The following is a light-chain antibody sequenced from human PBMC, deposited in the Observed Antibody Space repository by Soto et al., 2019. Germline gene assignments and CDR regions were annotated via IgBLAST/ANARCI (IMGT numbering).Light chain of an antibody. Sequence: DIQMTQSPSTLSASVGDRVTITCRASQSIGGLLAWYQQKPGKAPRLLIYDASSVESGVPSRFSGSRSGTTFTLAISSLQPEDFATYYCQHYHSYPYTFGQGTKLEIK. J-gene: IGKJ2*01. CDR3: QHYHSYPYT. CDR2: DAS. V-gene: IGKV1-5*01. CDR1: QSIGGL.